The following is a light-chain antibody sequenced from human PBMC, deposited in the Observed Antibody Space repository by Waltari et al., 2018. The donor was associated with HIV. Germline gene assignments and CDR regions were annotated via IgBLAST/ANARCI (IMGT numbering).Light chain of an antibody. CDR3: QQYGSSPGT. CDR1: QSVTSTY. J-gene: IGKJ2*01. V-gene: IGKV3-20*01. CDR2: GAS. Sequence: EIVLTQSPGTLSFSPGERATLSCRASQSVTSTYLAWYQQKPGQPPRLLIFGASSRATGIPDRFSGSASGTNFTLTISRLEPEDFAVYYCQQYGSSPGTFGQGTKVEIK.